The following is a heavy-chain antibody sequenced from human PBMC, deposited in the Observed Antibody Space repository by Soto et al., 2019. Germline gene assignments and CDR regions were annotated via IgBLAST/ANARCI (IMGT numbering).Heavy chain of an antibody. CDR1: GYTFTSYG. CDR3: ARELEWNYYYGMDV. CDR2: ISAYNGNT. Sequence: ASVKDSCKASGYTFTSYGISWVRQAPGQGLEWMGWISAYNGNTNYAQKLQGRVTMTTDTSTSTAYMELRSLRSEDTAVYYCARELEWNYYYGMDVWGQGTTVTVSS. J-gene: IGHJ6*02. V-gene: IGHV1-18*01. D-gene: IGHD1-1*01.